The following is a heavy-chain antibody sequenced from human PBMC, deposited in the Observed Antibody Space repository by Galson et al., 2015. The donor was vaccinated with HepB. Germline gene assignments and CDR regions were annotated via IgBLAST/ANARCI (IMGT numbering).Heavy chain of an antibody. D-gene: IGHD2-21*01. Sequence: SLRLSCAAAGFTFGDYYMSWIRQAPGKGLEWVSYISSSGGSRYADSVKGRFTISRDNARNSLYLQMSSLKAADTAVYYCARAACGGDCYGDYMDVWGNGTSVTVSS. J-gene: IGHJ6*03. CDR2: ISSSGGSR. V-gene: IGHV3-11*01. CDR1: GFTFGDYY. CDR3: ARAACGGDCYGDYMDV.